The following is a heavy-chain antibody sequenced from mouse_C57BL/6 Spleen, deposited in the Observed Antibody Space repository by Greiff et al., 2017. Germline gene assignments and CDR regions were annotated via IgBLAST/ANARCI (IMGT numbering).Heavy chain of an antibody. CDR1: GYTFTTYP. Sequence: VKLEESGAELVKPGASVKMSCTASGYTFTTYPIEWMKQNHGKSLEWIGNFHPYNDDTKYNEKFKGKATLTVEKSSSTVYLELSRLTSDDSAVYYCARGGYYHYFDYWGQGTTLTVSS. J-gene: IGHJ2*01. V-gene: IGHV1-47*01. CDR2: FHPYNDDT. CDR3: ARGGYYHYFDY. D-gene: IGHD2-3*01.